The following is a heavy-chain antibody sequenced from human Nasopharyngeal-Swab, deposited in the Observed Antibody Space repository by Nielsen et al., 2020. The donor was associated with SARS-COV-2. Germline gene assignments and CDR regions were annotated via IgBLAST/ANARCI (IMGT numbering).Heavy chain of an antibody. J-gene: IGHJ6*02. D-gene: IGHD3-10*01. Sequence: SETLSLTCAVYGGSFSGYYWSWIRQPPGKGLEWIGEINHSGSTNYNPSLKSRVTISVDMSKNQFSLKLSSVTAADTAVYYCARGVRLTRITMVRGPIESVYGMDVWGQGTTVTVSS. V-gene: IGHV4-34*01. CDR3: ARGVRLTRITMVRGPIESVYGMDV. CDR1: GGSFSGYY. CDR2: INHSGST.